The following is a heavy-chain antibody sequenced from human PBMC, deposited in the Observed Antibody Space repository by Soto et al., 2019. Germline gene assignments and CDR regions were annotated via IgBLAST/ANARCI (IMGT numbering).Heavy chain of an antibody. CDR3: ARVITMVRGVLAYYFDY. CDR2: IYYSGST. CDR1: GGSISSYY. J-gene: IGHJ4*02. Sequence: SETPSLTCTVSGGSISSYYWSWIRQPPGKGLEWIGYIYYSGSTNYNPFLKSRVTISVDTSKNQFSLKLSSVTAADTAVYYCARVITMVRGVLAYYFDYWGQGTLVTVSS. V-gene: IGHV4-59*01. D-gene: IGHD3-10*01.